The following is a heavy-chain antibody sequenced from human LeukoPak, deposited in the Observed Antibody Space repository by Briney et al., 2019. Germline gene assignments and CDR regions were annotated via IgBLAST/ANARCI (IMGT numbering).Heavy chain of an antibody. CDR1: GFTFSSYW. Sequence: GGSLRLSCAAAGFTFSSYWMSWVRQAPGKGLEWVANIKQDGSEKYYVDSVKGRFTISRDNAKNSLYLQMNSLRAEDTAVYYCARVLRTDCSSTSCYTLYYYYYMDVWGKGTTVTVSS. V-gene: IGHV3-7*01. CDR2: IKQDGSEK. CDR3: ARVLRTDCSSTSCYTLYYYYYMDV. J-gene: IGHJ6*03. D-gene: IGHD2-2*02.